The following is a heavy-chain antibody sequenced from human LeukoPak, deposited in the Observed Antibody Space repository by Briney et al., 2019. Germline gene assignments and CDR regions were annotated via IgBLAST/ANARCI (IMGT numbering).Heavy chain of an antibody. J-gene: IGHJ5*02. V-gene: IGHV3-15*01. CDR2: IKSKTDGGTT. D-gene: IGHD3-3*01. CDR1: GFTFSNAW. CDR3: TTMSYDFWSGYKSGFDP. Sequence: NPGGSLRLSCAASGFTFSNAWMSWVRQAPGKGLEWVGRIKSKTDGGTTDYAAPVKGRFTISRDDSKNTLYLQMNSLKTEDTAVYYCTTMSYDFWSGYKSGFDPWGQGTLVTVSS.